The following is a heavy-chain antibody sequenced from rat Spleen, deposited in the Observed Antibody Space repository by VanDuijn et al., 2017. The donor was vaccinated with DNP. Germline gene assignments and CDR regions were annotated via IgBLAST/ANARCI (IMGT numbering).Heavy chain of an antibody. J-gene: IGHJ4*01. V-gene: IGHV5-31*01. CDR3: ARVGDLHDGGSGDALDA. Sequence: EVQLVESGGDLVQPGRSLELSCRASGFTFSYYWMTWIRQVPGKGLEWIASITSGVGSTSYPDSVKGRFTISRDDARNTLYLQMNSLRSEDTATYYCARVGDLHDGGSGDALDAWGQGTSVTVSS. CDR2: ITSGVGST. CDR1: GFTFSYYW. D-gene: IGHD1-12*02.